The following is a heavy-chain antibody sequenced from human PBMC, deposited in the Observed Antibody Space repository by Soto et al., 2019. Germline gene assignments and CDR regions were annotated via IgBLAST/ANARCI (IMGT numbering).Heavy chain of an antibody. V-gene: IGHV1-18*01. CDR1: GYTFTSYG. Sequence: QVHLVQSGAEVKKPGASVKVSCKASGYTFTSYGITWVRQAPGQGLEWMGWISAHNGNTNYAQKLQGRVIVTRDTSTSTAFMELRGLISDGTAVYYCARGRYGDYWGQGALVTVSS. CDR2: ISAHNGNT. D-gene: IGHD1-1*01. CDR3: ARGRYGDY. J-gene: IGHJ4*02.